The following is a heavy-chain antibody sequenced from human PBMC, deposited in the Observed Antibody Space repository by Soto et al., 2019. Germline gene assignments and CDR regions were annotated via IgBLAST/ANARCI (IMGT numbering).Heavy chain of an antibody. CDR2: ISSRSDTL. V-gene: IGHV3-48*02. J-gene: IGHJ6*02. CDR3: ARDWDIVILSVPIPNYHYGMDV. D-gene: IGHD2-15*01. Sequence: GGSLRLSCEGSGFTFSAYAMNWVRQAPGKGLEWVSYISSRSDTLYYAGSVKGRFTISRDNAKNSVYLQVNNLRDADTAVYYCARDWDIVILSVPIPNYHYGMDVWGQGTTVTVSS. CDR1: GFTFSAYA.